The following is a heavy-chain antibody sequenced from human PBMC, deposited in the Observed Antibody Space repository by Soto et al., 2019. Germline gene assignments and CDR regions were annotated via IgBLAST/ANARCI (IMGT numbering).Heavy chain of an antibody. V-gene: IGHV3-7*01. CDR3: ARGDISASYWYGVFEI. CDR2: IKQDGSEK. J-gene: IGHJ3*02. D-gene: IGHD1-26*01. Sequence: PAGSLSLPCAVSGFTFSSHCMSWVRQAPRKGLEWVANIKQDGSEKYYVDSVKGRITISRDNAKNSLYLQMNSLRAEDTAVYYFARGDISASYWYGVFEIWVKGTMVT. CDR1: GFTFSSHC.